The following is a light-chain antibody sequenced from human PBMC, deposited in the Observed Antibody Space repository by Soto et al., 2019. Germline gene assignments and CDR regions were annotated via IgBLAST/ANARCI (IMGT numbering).Light chain of an antibody. Sequence: EIVLTQSPATLSLSPGERATXXXXATQSGFSSLAWYQQKPGQDPRLLIYDTSNRATGIPERFSGSGSGADFTLTISRLEPEDFAVYYCQQYVATPRTFGQGTKVDIK. J-gene: IGKJ1*01. CDR3: QQYVATPRT. CDR2: DTS. CDR1: QSGFSS. V-gene: IGKV3-20*01.